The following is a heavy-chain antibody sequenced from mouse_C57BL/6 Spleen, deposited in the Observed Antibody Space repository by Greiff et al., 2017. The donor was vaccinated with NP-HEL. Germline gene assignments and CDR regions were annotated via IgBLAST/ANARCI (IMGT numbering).Heavy chain of an antibody. V-gene: IGHV1-59*01. J-gene: IGHJ3*01. CDR1: GYTFTSYW. Sequence: QVQLQQPGAELVRPGTSVKLSCKASGYTFTSYWMHWVKQRPGQGLEWIGVIDPSDSYTNYNQKFKGKATLTVDTSSSTAYMQLSSLTSEDSAVYYCARDSFFAYWGQGTLVTVSA. CDR2: IDPSDSYT. CDR3: ARDSFFAY.